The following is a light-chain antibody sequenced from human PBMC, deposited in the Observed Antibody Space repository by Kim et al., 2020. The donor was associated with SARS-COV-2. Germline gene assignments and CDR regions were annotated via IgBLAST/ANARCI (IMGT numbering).Light chain of an antibody. CDR3: QVWDSSRDHRGYV. CDR1: KIGSKR. V-gene: IGLV3-21*04. Sequence: TARIHFGGSKIGSKRVHWYQQKPGQAPALVIDYDTDRPSGIPERFSGSNSGNTATLTISRVEAGDEADYYCQVWDSSRDHRGYVFGPGTKVTVL. J-gene: IGLJ1*01. CDR2: YDT.